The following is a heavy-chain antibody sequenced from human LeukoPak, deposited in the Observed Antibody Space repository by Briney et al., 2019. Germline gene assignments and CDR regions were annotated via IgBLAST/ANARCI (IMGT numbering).Heavy chain of an antibody. J-gene: IGHJ4*02. V-gene: IGHV4-59*11. D-gene: IGHD2-2*01. CDR3: ARSPMYCSSTSCYRHFDY. CDR1: GGSISSHY. Sequence: PSETLSLTCGVSGGSISSHYWSWIRQPPGKGLEWIGYIYYSGSTNYNPSLKSRVTISVDTSKNQFSLKLSSVTAADTAVYYCARSPMYCSSTSCYRHFDYWGQGTLVTVSS. CDR2: IYYSGST.